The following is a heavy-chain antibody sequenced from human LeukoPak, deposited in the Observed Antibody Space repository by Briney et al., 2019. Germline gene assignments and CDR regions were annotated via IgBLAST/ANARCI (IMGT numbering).Heavy chain of an antibody. D-gene: IGHD5-18*01. CDR2: IYHSGST. J-gene: IGHJ4*02. CDR1: GYSISSGYY. V-gene: IGHV4-38-2*02. CDR3: ARDSREKPHRAMAFDY. Sequence: KTSETLSLTCTVSGYSISSGYYWGWIRQPPGKGLEWIGSIYHSGSTYYNPSLKSRVTISVDTSKNQFSLKLSSVTAADTAVYYCARDSREKPHRAMAFDYWGQGTLVTVSS.